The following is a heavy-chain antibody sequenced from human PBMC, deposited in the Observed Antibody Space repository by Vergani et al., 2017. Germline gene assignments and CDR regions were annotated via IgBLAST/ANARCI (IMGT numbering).Heavy chain of an antibody. CDR3: VRVLHTSYILGAFDI. V-gene: IGHV4-61*02. D-gene: IGHD2-21*01. Sequence: QVQLQESGPGLVKPSETLSLTCSFSGGSLDIHSQTWGWIRQPAGEGLEWIGLIDVKGNSNFSPSLESRVTMSADASRGRFSLNLRSVTTSDTAVYYCVRVLHTSYILGAFDIWGQGIKVTVSS. CDR1: GGSLDIHSQT. J-gene: IGHJ3*02. CDR2: IDVKGNS.